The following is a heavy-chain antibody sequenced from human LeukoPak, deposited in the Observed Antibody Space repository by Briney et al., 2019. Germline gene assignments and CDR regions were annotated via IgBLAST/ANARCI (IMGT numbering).Heavy chain of an antibody. D-gene: IGHD6-13*01. CDR2: ISYDGSNK. J-gene: IGHJ4*02. CDR3: ARDRIAAAGLGDY. V-gene: IGHV3-30-3*01. CDR1: GFTFSSYA. Sequence: GGSLRLSCAASGFTFSSYAMHWVRQAPGKGLKWVAVISYDGSNKYYADSVKGRFTISRDNSKNTLYLQMNSLRAEDTAVYYCARDRIAAAGLGDYWGQGTLVTVSS.